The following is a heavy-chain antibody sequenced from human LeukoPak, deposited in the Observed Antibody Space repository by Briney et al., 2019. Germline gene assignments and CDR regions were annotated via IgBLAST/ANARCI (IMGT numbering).Heavy chain of an antibody. D-gene: IGHD1-26*01. CDR3: SRESGPFCPFGY. CDR2: ISLAGQT. Sequence: PSETLSLTCTVSGGSISSYYWSWIRQLPGKGLEWIGEISLAGQTNYNPSLNGRVAMSLDKSSNQLSLHLTSVTAADTATYYCSRESGPFCPFGYWGQGTLVIVSS. CDR1: GGSISSYY. J-gene: IGHJ4*02. V-gene: IGHV4-59*12.